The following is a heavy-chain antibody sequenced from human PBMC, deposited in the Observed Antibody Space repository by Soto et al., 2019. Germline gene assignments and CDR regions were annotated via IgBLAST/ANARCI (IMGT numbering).Heavy chain of an antibody. CDR2: ISWNSGSI. Sequence: GGSLRLSCAASGFTFDDYAMHWVRQAPGKGLEWVSGISWNSGSIGYADSVKGRFTISRDNAKNSLYLQMNSLRAEDTALYYCAKARAYYYYGMDVWGQGTTVTVSS. CDR1: GFTFDDYA. J-gene: IGHJ6*02. CDR3: AKARAYYYYGMDV. V-gene: IGHV3-9*01.